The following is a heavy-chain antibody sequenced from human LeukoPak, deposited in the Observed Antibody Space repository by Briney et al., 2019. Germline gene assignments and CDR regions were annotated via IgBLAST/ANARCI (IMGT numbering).Heavy chain of an antibody. Sequence: GASVKVSCKASGYTFTGYYMHWVRQAPGQGLEWMGWINPNSGGTNYAQKFQGRVTMTRDTSISTAYMELSRLRSDDTAVYYCARVGMITFGGVIVQYYFDYWGQGTLVTVSS. D-gene: IGHD3-16*02. CDR2: INPNSGGT. CDR3: ARVGMITFGGVIVQYYFDY. J-gene: IGHJ4*02. V-gene: IGHV1-2*02. CDR1: GYTFTGYY.